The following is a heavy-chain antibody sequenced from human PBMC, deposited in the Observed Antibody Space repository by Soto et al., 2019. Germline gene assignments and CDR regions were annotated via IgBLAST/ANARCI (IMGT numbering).Heavy chain of an antibody. D-gene: IGHD6-19*01. V-gene: IGHV1-69*08. CDR3: ARDLGIAVAGTSPDFDY. CDR2: IIPILGIA. Sequence: QVQLVQSGAEVKKPGSSVKVSCKASGGTFSSYTISWVRQAPGQGLEWMGRIIPILGIANYAQKFQGRVTITADKPTSTAYMELSSLRSEDTAVYYCARDLGIAVAGTSPDFDYWGQGTLVTVSS. J-gene: IGHJ4*02. CDR1: GGTFSSYT.